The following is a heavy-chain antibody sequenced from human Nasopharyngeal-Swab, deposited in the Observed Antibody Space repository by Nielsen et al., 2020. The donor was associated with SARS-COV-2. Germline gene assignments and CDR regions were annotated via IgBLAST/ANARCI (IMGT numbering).Heavy chain of an antibody. CDR1: GFTFSSYG. V-gene: IGHV3-33*01. J-gene: IGHJ4*02. Sequence: GGSLRLSCAASGFTFSSYGMHWVRQAPGKGLEWVAVIWYDGSNKYYADSVKGRFTISRDNSKNTLYLQMNSLKTEDTAVYYCTTDLHDFGDLDYWGQGTLVTVSS. CDR3: TTDLHDFGDLDY. D-gene: IGHD4-17*01. CDR2: IWYDGSNK.